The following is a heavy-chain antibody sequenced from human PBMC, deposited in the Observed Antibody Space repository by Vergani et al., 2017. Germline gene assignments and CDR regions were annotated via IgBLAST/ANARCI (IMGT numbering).Heavy chain of an antibody. D-gene: IGHD2-21*01. Sequence: QVQLQESGPGLVKPSETLALTCDVSDSSIMTNPYWGWFRQSPGKGLEWIGCIHHSGDTHYNSSLKSRVSISIVSSSKFSLSLTSVTAADTAIYYCARQRGSWXFFPSSYFYGMDVWGHGTTVTVSS. V-gene: IGHV4-38-2*01. CDR1: DSSIMTNPY. J-gene: IGHJ6*02. CDR3: ARQRGSWXFFPSSYFYGMDV. CDR2: IHHSGDT.